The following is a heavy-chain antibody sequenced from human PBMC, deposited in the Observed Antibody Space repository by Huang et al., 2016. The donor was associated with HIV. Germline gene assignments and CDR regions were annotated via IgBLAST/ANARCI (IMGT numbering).Heavy chain of an antibody. CDR2: VYDSGTT. J-gene: IGHJ5*02. V-gene: IGHV4-59*02. CDR3: VRDQGRLAVGGIDNWFDP. D-gene: IGHD6-19*01. CDR1: GDSVSSHY. Sequence: QVRLQESGPGLVKPSETLSLSCTVSGDSVSSHYWGWIRLPPGKGLEWIGTVYDSGTTKENHRIKSRITISVDTSKNGFSLNITSVSAEDTAMYVGVRDQGRLAVGGIDNWFDPWGQGALVTVSS.